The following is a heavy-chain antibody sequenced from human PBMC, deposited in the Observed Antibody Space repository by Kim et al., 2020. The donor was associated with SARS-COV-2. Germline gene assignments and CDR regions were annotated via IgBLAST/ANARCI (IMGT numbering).Heavy chain of an antibody. Sequence: ASVKVSCKASGYTFTSYYMHWVRQAPGQGLEWMGIINPSGGSTSYAQKFQGRVTMTRDTSTSTVYMELSSLRSEDTAVYYCARVLGYCSSTSCYSTYYYYYGMDVWGQGTTVTVSS. CDR1: GYTFTSYY. D-gene: IGHD2-2*02. V-gene: IGHV1-46*01. J-gene: IGHJ6*02. CDR3: ARVLGYCSSTSCYSTYYYYYGMDV. CDR2: INPSGGST.